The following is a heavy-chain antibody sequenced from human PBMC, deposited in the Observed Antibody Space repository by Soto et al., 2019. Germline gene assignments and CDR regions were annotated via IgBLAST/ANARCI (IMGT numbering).Heavy chain of an antibody. CDR2: ISYDGSNA. D-gene: IGHD3-10*01. J-gene: IGHJ3*01. V-gene: IGHV3-30*04. CDR1: GFSFSTYA. Sequence: QEQLVESGGGVVQPGTSLRLSCTASGFSFSTYAMYWVRQAPGKGLEWVAIISYDGSNAQYADSVKGRFTVARDNSKNTLYLQMHSLIAEDTAVYYCARDGGGFGELLLNSYDAFDLWGQGKLVTVSS. CDR3: ARDGGGFGELLLNSYDAFDL.